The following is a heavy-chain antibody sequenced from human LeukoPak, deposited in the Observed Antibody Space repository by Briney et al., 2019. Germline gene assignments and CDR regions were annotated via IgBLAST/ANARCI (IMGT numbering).Heavy chain of an antibody. D-gene: IGHD5-24*01. J-gene: IGHJ3*02. CDR2: TVVGSGNT. CDR3: AAQLEMATIIDAFDI. CDR1: GFTFTSSA. V-gene: IGHV1-58*02. Sequence: ASVKVSCKASGFTFTSSAMQWVRQARGQRLEWIGWTVVGSGNTNYAQKFQERVTITRDMSTSTAYMELSSLRSEDTAVYYCAAQLEMATIIDAFDIWGQGTMVTVSS.